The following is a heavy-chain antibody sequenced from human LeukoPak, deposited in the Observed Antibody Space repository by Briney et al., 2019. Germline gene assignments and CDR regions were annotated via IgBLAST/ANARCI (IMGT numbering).Heavy chain of an antibody. CDR1: GGTFSSYA. V-gene: IGHV1-69*05. CDR2: IIPIFGTA. Sequence: SVKVSCKASGGTFSSYAISWVRQAPGQGLEWMGGIIPIFGTANYAQKFQGRVTITTDESTSTAYMELSSLRSEDTAVYYCARVAHLSIVVVPAPPWGIWFDPWGQGSLVTVSS. CDR3: ARVAHLSIVVVPAPPWGIWFDP. D-gene: IGHD2-2*01. J-gene: IGHJ5*02.